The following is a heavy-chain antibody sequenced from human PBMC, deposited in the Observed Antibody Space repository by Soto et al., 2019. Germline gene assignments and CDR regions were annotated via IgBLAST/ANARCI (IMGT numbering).Heavy chain of an antibody. D-gene: IGHD3-22*01. CDR3: AKVKYYD. J-gene: IGHJ4*02. CDR1: GFTFSSYG. Sequence: EVQLLESGGGLEKPGGSLRLSCAASGFTFSSYGKTWVRQAPGKGLEWVSGISGSGDITVYADSVKGRFTISRDNSKNTLYLQMNSLRAEHTAVYYCAKVKYYDWGQGTLVTVSS. V-gene: IGHV3-23*01. CDR2: ISGSGDIT.